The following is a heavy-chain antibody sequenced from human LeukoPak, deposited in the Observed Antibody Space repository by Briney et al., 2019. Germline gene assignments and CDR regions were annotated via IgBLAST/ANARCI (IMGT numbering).Heavy chain of an antibody. V-gene: IGHV4-31*03. Sequence: SETLSLTCTVSAGSISSGGYYWSWIRQHPGKGLEWIGYIYYSGSTYYNPSLKSRVTISVDTSKNQFSLKLSSVTAADTAVYYCARGTAAGTPDYWGQGTLVTVSS. CDR1: AGSISSGGYY. CDR3: ARGTAAGTPDY. CDR2: IYYSGST. J-gene: IGHJ4*02. D-gene: IGHD6-13*01.